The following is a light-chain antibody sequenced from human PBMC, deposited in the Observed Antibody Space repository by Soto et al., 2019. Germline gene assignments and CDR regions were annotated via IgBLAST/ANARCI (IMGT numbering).Light chain of an antibody. CDR2: DVS. Sequence: DIHMTHSPSTLSASVGDRVTITCRASQNIERWLAWYQQKPGKAPKLLLYDVSSLESGVPSRFSGSGSATEFILTINGLQPDDFATYFCQQFKSDTWTFGQGTKVDIK. J-gene: IGKJ1*01. CDR3: QQFKSDTWT. V-gene: IGKV1-5*01. CDR1: QNIERW.